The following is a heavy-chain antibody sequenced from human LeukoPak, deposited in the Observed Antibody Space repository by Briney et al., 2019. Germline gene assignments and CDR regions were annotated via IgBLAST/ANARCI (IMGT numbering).Heavy chain of an antibody. CDR3: ARDNSFPLGELSYTPFDY. Sequence: PSETLSLTCTVSGGSISSYYWSWIRQPPGKGLEWIGYIYYSGSTNYNPSLKSRVTISVDTSKNQFSLKLSSVTAADTAVYYCARDNSFPLGELSYTPFDYWGQGTLVTVSS. V-gene: IGHV4-59*12. D-gene: IGHD3-16*02. CDR2: IYYSGST. J-gene: IGHJ4*02. CDR1: GGSISSYY.